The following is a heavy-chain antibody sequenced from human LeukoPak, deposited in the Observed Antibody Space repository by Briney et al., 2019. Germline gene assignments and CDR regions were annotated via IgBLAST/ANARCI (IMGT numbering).Heavy chain of an antibody. CDR3: ARRDYYDSSGYSNSDAFDI. J-gene: IGHJ3*02. CDR1: GYSFTSYW. Sequence: GESLKISCKGSGYSFTSYWIGWVRQMPGKGLEGMGIIYPGDSDNRYSPSFQGQVTISADKSISTAYLQWSSLKASDTAMYYCARRDYYDSSGYSNSDAFDIWGQGTMVTVSS. D-gene: IGHD3-22*01. CDR2: IYPGDSDN. V-gene: IGHV5-51*01.